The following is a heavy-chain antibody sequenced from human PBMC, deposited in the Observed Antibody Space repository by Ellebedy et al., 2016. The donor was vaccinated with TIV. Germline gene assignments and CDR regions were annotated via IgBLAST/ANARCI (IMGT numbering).Heavy chain of an antibody. D-gene: IGHD6-19*01. CDR2: ISGSGAGT. V-gene: IGHV3-23*01. Sequence: GESLKISCAAAGFTFSSYAMTWVRQAPGKGLDWVSSISGSGAGTYYADSVKGRFTISRDNSKNTLYLQMNSLRAEDTAVYYCARAGIAVAGLDYWGQGTLVTVSS. CDR1: GFTFSSYA. J-gene: IGHJ4*02. CDR3: ARAGIAVAGLDY.